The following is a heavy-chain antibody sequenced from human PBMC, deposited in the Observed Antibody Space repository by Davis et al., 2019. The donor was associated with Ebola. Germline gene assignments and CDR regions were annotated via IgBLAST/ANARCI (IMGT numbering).Heavy chain of an antibody. CDR3: ARSATVLVVYTMRY. CDR2: MNPNSGNT. Sequence: ASVKVSCKASGYTFTSYDINWVRQATGQGLEWMGWMNPNSGNTGYAQKFQGRVTITRDTSTSTVYMELSSLRSEDTAVYYCARSATVLVVYTMRYWGQGTLVTVSS. D-gene: IGHD2-8*02. V-gene: IGHV1-8*03. CDR1: GYTFTSYD. J-gene: IGHJ4*02.